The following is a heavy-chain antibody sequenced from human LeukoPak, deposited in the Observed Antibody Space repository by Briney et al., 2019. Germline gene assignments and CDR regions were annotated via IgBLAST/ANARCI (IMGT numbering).Heavy chain of an antibody. CDR3: ARVGFDL. Sequence: SSETLSLTCAVYVGSFSDYSWSWIRQPPGKGLEWIGEINHSGVANYNPSLKSRVTISVDPSKNQFSLKVTYVTAADTAVYYCARVGFDLWGRGTLVTVSS. J-gene: IGHJ2*01. V-gene: IGHV4-34*01. CDR2: INHSGVA. CDR1: VGSFSDYS.